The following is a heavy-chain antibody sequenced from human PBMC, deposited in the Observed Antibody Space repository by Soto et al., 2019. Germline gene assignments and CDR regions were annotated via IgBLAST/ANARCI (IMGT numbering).Heavy chain of an antibody. D-gene: IGHD2-2*02. Sequence: NPSETLSLTCTVSGGSVSSGSYYWSWIRQPPGKGLEWIGYIYYSGSTNYNPSLKSRVTISVDTSKNQFSLKLSSVTAADTAVYYCARDVVPAAIGTNYYYYYGMDVWGQGTTVTVSS. CDR3: ARDVVPAAIGTNYYYYYGMDV. V-gene: IGHV4-61*01. J-gene: IGHJ6*02. CDR1: GGSVSSGSYY. CDR2: IYYSGST.